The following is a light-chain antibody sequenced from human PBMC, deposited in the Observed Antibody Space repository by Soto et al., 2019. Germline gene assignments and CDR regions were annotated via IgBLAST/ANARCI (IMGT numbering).Light chain of an antibody. CDR1: QSISDY. CDR3: QQTYTTPQT. J-gene: IGKJ2*01. V-gene: IGKV1-39*01. CDR2: AAS. Sequence: DIQMTQSPSSLSAFVGDRVTITCRASQSISDYLNWYQQKVGKAPKLLIYAASTLQSGVPSRFSGSGSGTDFTLTISSLQPEDFATYYSQQTYTTPQTFGQGTKLEI.